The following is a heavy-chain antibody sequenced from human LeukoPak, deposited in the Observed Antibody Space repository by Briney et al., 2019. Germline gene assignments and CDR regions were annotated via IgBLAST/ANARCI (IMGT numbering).Heavy chain of an antibody. CDR2: IYHSGST. D-gene: IGHD3-3*01. CDR3: ARHGLNRYWSGYSSDADY. CDR1: GGSISSGGYY. J-gene: IGHJ4*02. V-gene: IGHV4-30-2*01. Sequence: PSETLSLTCTVSGGSISSGGYYWSWIRQPPGKGLEWIGYIYHSGSTYYNPSLKSRVTISVDRSKNQFSLKLSSVTAADTAVYYCARHGLNRYWSGYSSDADYWGQGTLVTVSS.